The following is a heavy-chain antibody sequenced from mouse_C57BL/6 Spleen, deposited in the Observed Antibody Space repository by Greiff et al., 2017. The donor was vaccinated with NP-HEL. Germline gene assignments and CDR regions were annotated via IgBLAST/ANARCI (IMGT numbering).Heavy chain of an antibody. D-gene: IGHD2-4*01. CDR1: GYTFTSYW. V-gene: IGHV1-50*01. CDR3: ARARLRQGSYCDY. Sequence: VQLQQPGAELVKPGASVKLSCKASGYTFTSYWMQWVKQRPGQGLEWIGEIDPSDSYTNYNQKFKGKATLTVDTSSSPAYMQLSSLTSEDSAVYYCARARLRQGSYCDYWGQGTTLTVSS. CDR2: IDPSDSYT. J-gene: IGHJ2*01.